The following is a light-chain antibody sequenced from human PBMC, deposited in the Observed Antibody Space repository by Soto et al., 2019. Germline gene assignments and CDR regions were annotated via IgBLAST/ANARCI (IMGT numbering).Light chain of an antibody. Sequence: EIQVTQSPSSLSASLGDRVTITCRASQGVSNYLAWYQQQPGKAPRLLIYTASTLHSGVTSRFSGSGSGTEFTLTISSLQHEAVSIYYCQNFNNSPRTFGQGTKLEIK. CDR1: QGVSNY. J-gene: IGKJ2*01. CDR2: TAS. V-gene: IGKV1-9*01. CDR3: QNFNNSPRT.